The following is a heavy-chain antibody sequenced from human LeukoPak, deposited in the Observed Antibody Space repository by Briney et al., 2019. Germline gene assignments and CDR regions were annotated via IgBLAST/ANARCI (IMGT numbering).Heavy chain of an antibody. Sequence: SGGSLRLSCAASGFTFSSYSMNWVRQAPGKGLEWVSSISSSSSYIYYADSVKGRFTISRDNAKNSLYLQMNSLRAEDTAVYYCARAERWLQLIIDYWGQGTLVTVSS. D-gene: IGHD5-24*01. CDR3: ARAERWLQLIIDY. CDR1: GFTFSSYS. V-gene: IGHV3-21*01. J-gene: IGHJ4*02. CDR2: ISSSSSYI.